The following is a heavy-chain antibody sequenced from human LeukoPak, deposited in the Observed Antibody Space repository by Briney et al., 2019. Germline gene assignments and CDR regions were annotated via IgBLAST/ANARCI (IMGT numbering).Heavy chain of an antibody. CDR2: ISGSGGST. J-gene: IGHJ4*02. CDR3: AKADYYDSSGYQDY. CDR1: GFTFSSYA. Sequence: GGSLRLFCAASGFTFSSYAMSWVRQAPGKGLEWVSAISGSGGSTYYADSVKGRFTISRDNSKNTLYLQMNSLRAEDTAVYYCAKADYYDSSGYQDYWGQGTLVTVSS. V-gene: IGHV3-23*01. D-gene: IGHD3-22*01.